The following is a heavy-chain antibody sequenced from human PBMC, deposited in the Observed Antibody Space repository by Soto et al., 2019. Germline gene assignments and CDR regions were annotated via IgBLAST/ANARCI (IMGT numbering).Heavy chain of an antibody. CDR2: IYHSGST. V-gene: IGHV4-4*02. CDR3: ARGKEAVAGTFDY. CDR1: GGSISSSIW. D-gene: IGHD6-19*01. Sequence: QVQLQESGPGLVKPSGTLSLTCAVSGGSISSSIWWIWVRQPPGKGLEWIGEIYHSGSTTYKPSLKSRVTISVVKSKNQFSLKLSSVTAADTAVYYCARGKEAVAGTFDYWGQGTLVTVSS. J-gene: IGHJ4*02.